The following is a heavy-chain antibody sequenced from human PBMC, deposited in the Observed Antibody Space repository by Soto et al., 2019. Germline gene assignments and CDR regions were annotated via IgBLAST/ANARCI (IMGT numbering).Heavy chain of an antibody. J-gene: IGHJ5*02. CDR1: GGSISSGDYY. CDR2: IYYSGST. D-gene: IGHD1-26*01. CDR3: ARYVDFGWEGDWFDP. V-gene: IGHV4-30-4*01. Sequence: SETLSLTCTVSGGSISSGDYYWSWIRQPPGKGLEWIGYIYYSGSTYYNPSLKSRVTISVDTSKNQFSLKLSSVTAADTAVYYCARYVDFGWEGDWFDPWGQGTLVTVSS.